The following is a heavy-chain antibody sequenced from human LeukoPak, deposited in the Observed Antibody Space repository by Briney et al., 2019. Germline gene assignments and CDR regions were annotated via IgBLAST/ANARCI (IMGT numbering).Heavy chain of an antibody. Sequence: GSSVKVSCKASGGTFISYAISWVRQAPGQGLEWMGGIIPIFGTANYAQKFQGRVTITADESTSTAYMELSSLRSEDTAVYYCARSNDYDNKEFDYWGQGTLVTVSS. CDR2: IIPIFGTA. V-gene: IGHV1-69*01. CDR3: ARSNDYDNKEFDY. J-gene: IGHJ4*02. CDR1: GGTFISYA. D-gene: IGHD3-22*01.